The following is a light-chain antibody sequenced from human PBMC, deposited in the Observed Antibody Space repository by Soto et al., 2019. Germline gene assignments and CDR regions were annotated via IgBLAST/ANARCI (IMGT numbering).Light chain of an antibody. CDR2: DAS. Sequence: EKVLTQSPGTLSLSPGERATLSCRASQSVRSSNLAWYQQKPGQAPRLVIYDASSRATGIPDRFSGSGSGPDFTLTISRLEPEDFAVYYCHQYGSSPFTFGPGTKVHT. CDR3: HQYGSSPFT. CDR1: QSVRSSN. J-gene: IGKJ3*01. V-gene: IGKV3-20*01.